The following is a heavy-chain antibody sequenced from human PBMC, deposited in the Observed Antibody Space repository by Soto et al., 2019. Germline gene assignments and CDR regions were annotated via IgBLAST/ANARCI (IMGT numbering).Heavy chain of an antibody. Sequence: GGSLRLSCTVTGFIFDDFAMHWVRQAPGKGLEWGSGISWNSAGVVYADSVKGRFTISRDNAEDSLYLHMNSLRPDDTAFYFCVKDSGGWPRNFFDHGGQGALVTGSS. CDR1: GFIFDDFA. CDR2: ISWNSAGV. CDR3: VKDSGGWPRNFFDH. V-gene: IGHV3-9*01. J-gene: IGHJ5*02. D-gene: IGHD2-15*01.